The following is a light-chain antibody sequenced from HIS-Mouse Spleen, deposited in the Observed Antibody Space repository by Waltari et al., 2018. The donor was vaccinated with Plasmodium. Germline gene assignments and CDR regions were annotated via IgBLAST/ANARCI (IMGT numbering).Light chain of an antibody. CDR1: QSVSSN. J-gene: IGKJ1*01. V-gene: IGKV3-15*01. Sequence: EIVMTQPPATLSVSPGERATLSCRASQSVSSNLAWYQQKPGQAPRLLIYGASTRATGIPARFSGSESGTEFTLTISSMQSEDFAVYYCQQYNNWPRGTFGQGTKVEIK. CDR2: GAS. CDR3: QQYNNWPRGT.